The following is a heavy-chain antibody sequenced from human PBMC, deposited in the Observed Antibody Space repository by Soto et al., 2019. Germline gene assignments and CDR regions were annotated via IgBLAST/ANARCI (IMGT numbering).Heavy chain of an antibody. CDR1: GYTFTSYG. V-gene: IGHV1-18*01. CDR2: ISAYNGNT. D-gene: IGHD2-2*01. Sequence: QVQLVQSGAEVKKPGASVKVSCKASGYTFTSYGISWVRQAPGQGLEWMGGISAYNGNTNYAQKLQGRVTMTTDTSTSTAYMELRSLRSDDTAVYYCARDARYCSSTSCYAPLNYWGQGTLVTVSS. J-gene: IGHJ4*02. CDR3: ARDARYCSSTSCYAPLNY.